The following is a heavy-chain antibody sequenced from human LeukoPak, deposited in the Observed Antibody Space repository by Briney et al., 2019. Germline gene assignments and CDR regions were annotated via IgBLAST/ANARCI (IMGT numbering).Heavy chain of an antibody. D-gene: IGHD5-24*01. Sequence: PGGSLRLSCAASGFTFSTYGMHWVRQAPGKGLEWVAVISYDGSNKYYADSVKGRFTISRDNSKNTLYLQMNSLRAEDTAVYYCAKVEMATMGVRDYWGQGTLVTVSS. CDR2: ISYDGSNK. CDR1: GFTFSTYG. V-gene: IGHV3-30*18. CDR3: AKVEMATMGVRDY. J-gene: IGHJ4*02.